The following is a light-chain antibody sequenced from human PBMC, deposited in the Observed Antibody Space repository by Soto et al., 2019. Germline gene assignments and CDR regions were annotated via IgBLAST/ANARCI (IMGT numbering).Light chain of an antibody. J-gene: IGKJ4*01. CDR3: QQYHYWPLT. V-gene: IGKV3-15*01. CDR2: GAS. Sequence: EIVMTQSPATLSVSPGERATLSCRASRSVSSNLAWYQQKLGQAPRLLIYGASTRATGIPARFSGSGSGTEFTLTISSLQSEDFAVYYGQQYHYWPLTCGGGTKVDIK. CDR1: RSVSSN.